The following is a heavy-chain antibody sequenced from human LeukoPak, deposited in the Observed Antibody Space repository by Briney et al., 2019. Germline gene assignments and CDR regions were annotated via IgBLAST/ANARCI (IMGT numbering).Heavy chain of an antibody. D-gene: IGHD3-10*01. CDR3: AGNYYGSGSYYSEDRY. CDR2: IYHSGST. Sequence: SETLSLTCTVSGYSISSGYYWGWIRQPPGKGLEWIGSIYHSGSTYYNPSLKSRVTISVDTSKNQFSLKLSSVTAADTAVYYCAGNYYGSGSYYSEDRYWGQGTLVTVSS. V-gene: IGHV4-38-2*02. CDR1: GYSISSGYY. J-gene: IGHJ4*02.